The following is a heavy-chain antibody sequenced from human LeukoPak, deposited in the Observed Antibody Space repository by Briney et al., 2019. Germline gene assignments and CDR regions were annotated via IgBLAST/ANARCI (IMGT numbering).Heavy chain of an antibody. J-gene: IGHJ4*02. V-gene: IGHV3-7*03. Sequence: GGSLRLSCAASGFTFSSYWMSWVRQAPGKGLEWVANIKQDGSEKYYVDSVKGRFTISRDNAKNSLYLQMNSLRAEDTAVYYCASERRLSSWLFDYWGQGTLVTVSS. CDR3: ASERRLSSWLFDY. CDR1: GFTFSSYW. CDR2: IKQDGSEK. D-gene: IGHD6-13*01.